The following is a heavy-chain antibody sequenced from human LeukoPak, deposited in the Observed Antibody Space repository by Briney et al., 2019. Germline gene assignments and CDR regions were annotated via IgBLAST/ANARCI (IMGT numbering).Heavy chain of an antibody. V-gene: IGHV1-3*01. CDR3: ARAYGDSHYYYYYGMDV. D-gene: IGHD4-17*01. CDR2: INAGNGNT. Sequence: GASVKVSCKASGYTFTSYGISWVRQAPGQRLEWMGWINAGNGNTKYSQKFQGRVTITRDTSASTAYMELSSLRSEDTAVYYCARAYGDSHYYYYYGMDVWGQGTTVTVSS. CDR1: GYTFTSYG. J-gene: IGHJ6*02.